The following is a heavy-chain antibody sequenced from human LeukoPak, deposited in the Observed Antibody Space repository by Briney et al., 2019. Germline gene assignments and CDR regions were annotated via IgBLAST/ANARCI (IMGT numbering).Heavy chain of an antibody. V-gene: IGHV1-69*13. Sequence: ASVKVSCKASGGTFSSYAISWVRQAPGQGLEWMGGIIPIFGTANYAQKFQGRVTITADESTSTAYMELSSLRSEDTAVYYCARDYCSSTSCLFDYWGQGTLVTVSS. J-gene: IGHJ4*02. CDR3: ARDYCSSTSCLFDY. D-gene: IGHD2-2*01. CDR2: IIPIFGTA. CDR1: GGTFSSYA.